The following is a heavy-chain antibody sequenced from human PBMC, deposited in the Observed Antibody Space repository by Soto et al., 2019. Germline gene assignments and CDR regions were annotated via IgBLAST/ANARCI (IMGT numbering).Heavy chain of an antibody. D-gene: IGHD2-15*01. V-gene: IGHV2-26*01. CDR3: AQTEDGGRSRTPAGWFDA. J-gene: IGHJ5*02. CDR2: IFSNDER. Sequence: QVTLKESGPVLVKPTETLTLTCTVSGFSLSNAGMGVSRIRQPPGKALEWLAHIFSNDERRFSTSLKNRLSISKDTSNSQVVLIMTNMDPVDTATYYCAQTEDGGRSRTPAGWFDAWGQGTLVTVSS. CDR1: GFSLSNAGMG.